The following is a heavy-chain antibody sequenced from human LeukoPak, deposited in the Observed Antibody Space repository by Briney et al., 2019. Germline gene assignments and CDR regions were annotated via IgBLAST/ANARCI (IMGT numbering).Heavy chain of an antibody. CDR2: IYYSGST. CDR1: GGSISSSSYY. J-gene: IGHJ5*02. D-gene: IGHD3-10*01. V-gene: IGHV4-39*01. CDR3: ASEYGSGSNWSDP. Sequence: PSETLSLTCTVSGGSISSSSYYWGWIRQPPGKGLEWIGSIYYSGSTYYNPSLKSRVTISVDTSKNQFSLKLSSVTAADTAVYYCASEYGSGSNWSDPWGQGTLVTVSS.